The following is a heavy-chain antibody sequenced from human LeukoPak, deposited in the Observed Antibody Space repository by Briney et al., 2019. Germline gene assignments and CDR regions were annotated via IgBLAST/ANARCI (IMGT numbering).Heavy chain of an antibody. CDR3: ARGRRDFGVVIMDY. CDR2: INPNSGGT. J-gene: IGHJ4*02. CDR1: GYTFTGYY. V-gene: IGHV1-2*02. Sequence: ASVKVSCKASGYTFTGYYMHWVRHAPGQGLEWMRWINPNSGGTNYAQKFQGRVTMTRDTSISTAYMELSRLRSDDTAVYYCARGRRDFGVVIMDYWGQGTLVAVSS. D-gene: IGHD3-3*01.